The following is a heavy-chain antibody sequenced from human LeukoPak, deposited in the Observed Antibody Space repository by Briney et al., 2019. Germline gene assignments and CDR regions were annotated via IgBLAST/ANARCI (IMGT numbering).Heavy chain of an antibody. Sequence: PGGSLRLSCAASGFSFSSFAMSWVRQGPARGLEWVSSIRSNGETFYADSVKGRFTLSSDRSRNMVHLQLNNLRVEDTAIYYCAKASWVPNTDAVRWGQRTLVTVSS. V-gene: IGHV3-23*01. CDR1: GFSFSSFA. J-gene: IGHJ4*02. CDR3: AKASWVPNTDAVR. CDR2: IRSNGET. D-gene: IGHD6-13*01.